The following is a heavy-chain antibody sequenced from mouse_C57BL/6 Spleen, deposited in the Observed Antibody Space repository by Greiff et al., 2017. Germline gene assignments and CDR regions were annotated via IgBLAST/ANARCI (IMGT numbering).Heavy chain of an antibody. J-gene: IGHJ4*01. Sequence: VQLQQSGTELVKPGASVKLSCKASGYTFTSYWMHWVKQRPGQGLEWIGNINPSNGGTNYNEKFKSKATLTVDKSSSTAYMQLSSLTSEDSAVYYCARICYYYYAMDYWGQGTSVTVSS. V-gene: IGHV1-53*01. CDR1: GYTFTSYW. CDR2: INPSNGGT. D-gene: IGHD1-1*01. CDR3: ARICYYYYAMDY.